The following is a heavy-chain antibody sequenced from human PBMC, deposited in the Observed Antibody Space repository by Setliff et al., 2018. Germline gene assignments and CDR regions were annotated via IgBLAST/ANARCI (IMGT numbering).Heavy chain of an antibody. J-gene: IGHJ4*02. V-gene: IGHV4-39*07. Sequence: SETLSLTCTVSRGSISSSSYFRGWIRQPPGKGLEWSGSIYYSGSTYYNPSLKSRVTLAVDTAKNQLSLKLSSVTAADTAVYYCARRETYYHFWSGYYGYCGQGTLVTVSS. CDR1: RGSISSSSYF. CDR2: IYYSGST. D-gene: IGHD3-3*01. CDR3: ARRETYYHFWSGYYGY.